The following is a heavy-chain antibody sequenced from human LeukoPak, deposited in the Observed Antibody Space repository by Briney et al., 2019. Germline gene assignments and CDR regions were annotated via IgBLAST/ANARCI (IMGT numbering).Heavy chain of an antibody. J-gene: IGHJ4*02. V-gene: IGHV3-30*03. CDR2: ISYDGSTK. CDR3: ARWVPAAGRSFDS. D-gene: IGHD6-13*01. Sequence: AGMSLRLSCAVSGFTFSSYGMHWVRQAPGKGLEWVAVISYDGSTKYYANSVKGRFTVPRDNSKNTLDLQMNSLRTEDTAVYYCARWVPAAGRSFDSWGQGTLVTVSS. CDR1: GFTFSSYG.